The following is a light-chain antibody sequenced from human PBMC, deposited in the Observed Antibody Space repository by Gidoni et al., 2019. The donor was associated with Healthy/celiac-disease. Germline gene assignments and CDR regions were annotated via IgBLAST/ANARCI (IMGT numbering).Light chain of an antibody. J-gene: IGKJ5*01. Sequence: DIVMTPSPDSLAVSLGERATINCKSSQSVLYSSHNKTYLACDQQKPGQPPKRLIYLASTRESGFPDRFSGSGAGTDVTLTIISLQAEDVAVDDCQQYYSTHGITFGQGTRLEIK. V-gene: IGKV4-1*01. CDR1: QSVLYSSHNKTY. CDR3: QQYYSTHGIT. CDR2: LAS.